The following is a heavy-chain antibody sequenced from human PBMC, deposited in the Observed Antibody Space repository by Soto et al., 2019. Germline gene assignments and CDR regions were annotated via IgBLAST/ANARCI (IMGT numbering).Heavy chain of an antibody. CDR1: GGSISSYY. CDR3: ARAWGGNVFDY. J-gene: IGHJ4*02. CDR2: MDYSGST. Sequence: QVQLQESGPGLVKPWETRSPTGTVSGGSISSYYWGWIRQPPGKGLEWIGYMDYSGSTNYNPSLKSRVTISVDTSKNQFSLKLSSVTAADTAVYYCARAWGGNVFDYWGQGTLVTVSS. V-gene: IGHV4-59*08. D-gene: IGHD3-16*01.